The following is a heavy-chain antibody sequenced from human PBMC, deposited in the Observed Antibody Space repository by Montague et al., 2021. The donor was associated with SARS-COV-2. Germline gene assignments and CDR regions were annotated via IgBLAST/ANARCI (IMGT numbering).Heavy chain of an antibody. CDR2: IYFNGNT. D-gene: IGHD3-16*01. J-gene: IGHJ5*02. Sequence: SETLSLTCSVSGVSVSSNNYDWTWIRRPPGKGLEWFGYIYFNGNTSPNPSLQGRVTTAIYTSKNHFSLRLTSVTPAATAVYYCAGEVVGVKTNWLDTWGQGTMVTVSS. CDR1: GVSVSSNNYD. V-gene: IGHV4-61*03. CDR3: AGEVVGVKTNWLDT.